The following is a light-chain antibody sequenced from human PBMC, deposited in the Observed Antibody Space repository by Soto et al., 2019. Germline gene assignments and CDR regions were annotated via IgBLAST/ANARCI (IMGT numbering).Light chain of an antibody. J-gene: IGLJ2*01. Sequence: QSVLTQPPSVSGAPGQSVTISCTGGSSNIGAGSDVHWYQHLPGTPPKVLIYANNNRPSGVPDRFSGSKSGTSASLSITGLQAEDEADYYCQSYDSSLSGSVFGGGTKLTVL. CDR1: SSNIGAGSD. CDR3: QSYDSSLSGSV. V-gene: IGLV1-40*01. CDR2: ANN.